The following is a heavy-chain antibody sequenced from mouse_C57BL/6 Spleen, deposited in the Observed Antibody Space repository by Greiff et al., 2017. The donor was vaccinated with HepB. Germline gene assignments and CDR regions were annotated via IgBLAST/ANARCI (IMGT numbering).Heavy chain of an antibody. D-gene: IGHD1-1*01. CDR2: IDPSDSET. Sequence: QVQLQQPGAELVRPGSSVKLSCKASGYTFTSYWMHWVKQRPIQGLEWIGNIDPSDSETHYNQKFKDKATLTVDKSSSTAYMQLSSLTSEDSAVYSGAVDYGSSPPWFAYWGQGTLVTVSA. CDR1: GYTFTSYW. V-gene: IGHV1-52*01. J-gene: IGHJ3*01. CDR3: AVDYGSSPPWFAY.